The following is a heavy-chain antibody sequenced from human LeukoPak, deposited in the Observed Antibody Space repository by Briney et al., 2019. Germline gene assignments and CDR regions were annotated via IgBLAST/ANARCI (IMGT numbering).Heavy chain of an antibody. V-gene: IGHV2-5*02. Sequence: SGPTLLKPTPTLTLTCTFSRFSLSTSGVGVGWIRQPPGKALEWLTLIYWDDDKRYSPSLKSRLTITKDTSKNQVVLTMTNMDPMGTATYYCAHSGGGRSGFAYYFDYWGQGTLVTVSS. J-gene: IGHJ4*02. CDR1: RFSLSTSGVG. D-gene: IGHD6-19*01. CDR3: AHSGGGRSGFAYYFDY. CDR2: IYWDDDK.